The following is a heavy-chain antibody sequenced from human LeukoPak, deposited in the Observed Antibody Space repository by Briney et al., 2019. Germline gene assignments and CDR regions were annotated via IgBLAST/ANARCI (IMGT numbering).Heavy chain of an antibody. Sequence: GGSLRLSCAASGFTFSSYWIHWVRQVPGKGLGWVSRIATDGSMPSYADSVKGRFTISRDNAKNTVYLQMNSLRAEDTAVYYCARDPHGSGSIHDAFDIWGQGTMVTVSS. CDR2: IATDGSMP. CDR3: ARDPHGSGSIHDAFDI. V-gene: IGHV3-74*01. D-gene: IGHD3-10*01. J-gene: IGHJ3*02. CDR1: GFTFSSYW.